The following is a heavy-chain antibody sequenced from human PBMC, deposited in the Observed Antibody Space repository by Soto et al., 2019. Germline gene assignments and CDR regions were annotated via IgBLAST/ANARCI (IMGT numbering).Heavy chain of an antibody. CDR1: GGSISSSSYY. Sequence: SETLSVTWTVSGGSISSSSYYWGWIRQPPGKGLEWIGSIYYSGSTYYNPSLKSRVTISVDTSKNQFSLKLSSVTAADTAVYYCARHADIVATIGCAFDYWGQGTLVTVS. V-gene: IGHV4-39*01. J-gene: IGHJ4*02. CDR2: IYYSGST. CDR3: ARHADIVATIGCAFDY. D-gene: IGHD5-12*01.